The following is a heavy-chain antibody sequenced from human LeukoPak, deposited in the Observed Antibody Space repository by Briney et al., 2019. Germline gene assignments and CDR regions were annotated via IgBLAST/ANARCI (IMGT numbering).Heavy chain of an antibody. D-gene: IGHD2-15*01. V-gene: IGHV4-31*03. CDR2: IYYSGST. Sequence: PSETLSLTCTVSGGSISSGGYYWSWIRQHPGKGLEWIGYIYYSGSTYYNPSLESRVTISVDTSKNQFSLKLSSVTAADTAVYYCARAGWLGYFDYWGQGTLVTVSS. CDR3: ARAGWLGYFDY. CDR1: GGSISSGGYY. J-gene: IGHJ4*02.